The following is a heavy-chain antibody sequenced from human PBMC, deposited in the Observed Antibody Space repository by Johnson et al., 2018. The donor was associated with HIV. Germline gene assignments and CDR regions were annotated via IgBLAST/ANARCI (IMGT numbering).Heavy chain of an antibody. J-gene: IGHJ3*01. D-gene: IGHD6-6*01. V-gene: IGHV3-30*04. CDR1: GFTFSSYA. Sequence: VQLVESGGGVVQPGRSLRLSCAASGFTFSSYAMHWVRQAPGKGLEWVAVISYDGSNKYYADSVKGRFTISRDNSKNTLYLQMNSLSAEATAVYYCARRGARIVRGGAFDFWGQGTMVTVSS. CDR3: ARRGARIVRGGAFDF. CDR2: ISYDGSNK.